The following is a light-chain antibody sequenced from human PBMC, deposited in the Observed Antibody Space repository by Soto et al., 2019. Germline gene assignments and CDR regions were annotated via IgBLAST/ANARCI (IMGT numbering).Light chain of an antibody. J-gene: IGKJ4*01. V-gene: IGKV1-5*01. CDR2: DAS. CDR3: QQYDNYPLT. CDR1: QSISRW. Sequence: DIPRTQSPSTPSASVGDRVTITGRASQSISRWVAWYQKKPGKAPKLRIQDASSLESGVPSRFSGSASGTEFTLTISSLQPDDFATYYCQQYDNYPLTFGGGTKVDIK.